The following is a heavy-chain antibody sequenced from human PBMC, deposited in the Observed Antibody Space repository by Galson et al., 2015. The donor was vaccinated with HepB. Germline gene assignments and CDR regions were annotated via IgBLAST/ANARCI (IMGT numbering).Heavy chain of an antibody. CDR2: IYYSGST. J-gene: IGHJ4*02. CDR3: ARSPTIFGVVISHYFDY. CDR1: GGSISSYY. D-gene: IGHD3-3*01. V-gene: IGHV4-59*01. Sequence: SETLSLTCTVSGGSISSYYWSWIRQPPGKGLEWIGSIYYSGSTNYNPSLKSRVTISVDTSKNQFSLKLSSVTAADTAVYYCARSPTIFGVVISHYFDYWGQGTLVTVSS.